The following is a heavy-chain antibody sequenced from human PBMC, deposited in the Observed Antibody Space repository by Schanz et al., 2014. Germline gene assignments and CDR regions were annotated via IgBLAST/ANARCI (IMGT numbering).Heavy chain of an antibody. CDR2: ISLDGSNQ. J-gene: IGHJ4*02. Sequence: VQLVESGGGLVKPGGSLRLSCAASGFTFSSYGMHWVRQAPGKGLEWVAIISLDGSNQYYADSVKGRFTISRDNAKNSLFLQMDSLRAEDTAVYYCAGGEYQLLYGNWGQGTLVTVSS. CDR1: GFTFSSYG. D-gene: IGHD2-2*02. CDR3: AGGEYQLLYGN. V-gene: IGHV3-30*03.